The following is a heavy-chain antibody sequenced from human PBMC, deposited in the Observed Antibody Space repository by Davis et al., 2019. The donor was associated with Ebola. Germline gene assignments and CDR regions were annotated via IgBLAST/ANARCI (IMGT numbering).Heavy chain of an antibody. V-gene: IGHV3-72*01. J-gene: IGHJ4*02. Sequence: GESLKISCAASGFTFSDHYMDWVRQAPGKGLEWVGRIRNKVNRYTTEYAASAEGRFTISRDDSQNSLYLQMNSLTTDDTAVYFCAREHSSSWGGDYFDYWGQGTLVTVSS. CDR3: AREHSSSWGGDYFDY. CDR1: GFTFSDHY. CDR2: IRNKVNRYTT. D-gene: IGHD6-13*01.